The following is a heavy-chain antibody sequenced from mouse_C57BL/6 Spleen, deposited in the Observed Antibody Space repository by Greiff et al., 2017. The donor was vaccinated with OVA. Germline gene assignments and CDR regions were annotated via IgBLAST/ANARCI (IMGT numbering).Heavy chain of an antibody. CDR3: ARQETGTRDY. D-gene: IGHD4-1*01. CDR1: GFTFSSYG. Sequence: DVQLQESGGDLVKPGGSLKLSCAASGFTFSSYGMSWVRQTPDKRLEWVATISSGGSYTYYPDSVKGRFTISRDNAKNTLYLQKSSLKSEDTAMYYCARQETGTRDYWGQGTTLTVSS. V-gene: IGHV5-6*01. CDR2: ISSGGSYT. J-gene: IGHJ2*01.